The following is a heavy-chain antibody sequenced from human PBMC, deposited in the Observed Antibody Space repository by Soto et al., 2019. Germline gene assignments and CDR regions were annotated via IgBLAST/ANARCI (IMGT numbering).Heavy chain of an antibody. CDR1: GYTFSSYG. V-gene: IGHV1-18*01. J-gene: IGHJ4*02. D-gene: IGHD6-13*01. CDR2: TSGYNTHT. CDR3: ARGSSYGRSSRPDY. Sequence: QIQLVQSGAEVKKPGTSVKVTCKTSGYTFSSYGVTWERQAPGQGLEWIGWTSGYNTHTNYAPKLHDRVIMTTDLPTGPASMELRSLRSDDTAIYYCARGSSYGRSSRPDYWGQGTLVIVSS.